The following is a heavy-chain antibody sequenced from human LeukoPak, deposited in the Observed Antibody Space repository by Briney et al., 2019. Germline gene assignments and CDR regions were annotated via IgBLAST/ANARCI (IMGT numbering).Heavy chain of an antibody. V-gene: IGHV5-51*01. D-gene: IGHD3-3*01. Sequence: GESLKISCKGSGYSFTSYWIGWVRQMPGKGLEWMGIIYPGDSDTRYSPSFQGQVTISADKSISTAYLQRSSLKASDTATYYCARNAPLQYYDFWSGYHFDYWGQGTLVTVSS. CDR2: IYPGDSDT. J-gene: IGHJ4*02. CDR1: GYSFTSYW. CDR3: ARNAPLQYYDFWSGYHFDY.